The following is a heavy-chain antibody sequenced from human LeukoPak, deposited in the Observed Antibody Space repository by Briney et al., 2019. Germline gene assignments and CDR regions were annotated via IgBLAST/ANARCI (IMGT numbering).Heavy chain of an antibody. V-gene: IGHV1-3*01. CDR2: INAGNGNT. Sequence: ASVKVSCKASGYTFTSYAMHWVRQAPGQRLEWMGWINAGNGNTKYSQKFQGRVTITRDTSASAAYMELSSLRSEDTAVYYCAREVGDGDLYFDYWGQGTLVTVSS. CDR1: GYTFTSYA. CDR3: AREVGDGDLYFDY. J-gene: IGHJ4*02. D-gene: IGHD4-17*01.